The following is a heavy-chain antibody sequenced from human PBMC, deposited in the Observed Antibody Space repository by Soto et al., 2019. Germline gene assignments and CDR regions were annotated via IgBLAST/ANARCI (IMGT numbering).Heavy chain of an antibody. Sequence: GGSLRLSCAASGFTFSNYAMNWVRQAPGKGLEWVSVISGSGGSTYYADSVKGRFTISRDNSKNTLYLQMNSLRAEDTAVYYCAKNEYHYYGSGSYASYAFDIWGQGTMVTVSS. CDR3: AKNEYHYYGSGSYASYAFDI. CDR1: GFTFSNYA. D-gene: IGHD3-10*01. J-gene: IGHJ3*02. V-gene: IGHV3-23*01. CDR2: ISGSGGST.